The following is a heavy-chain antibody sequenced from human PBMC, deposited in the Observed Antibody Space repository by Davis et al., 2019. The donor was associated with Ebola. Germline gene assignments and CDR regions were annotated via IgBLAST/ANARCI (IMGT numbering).Heavy chain of an antibody. CDR1: GFIFSSYA. CDR2: IRGSGGST. V-gene: IGHV3-23*01. Sequence: GESLKISCAASGFIFSSYAMSWVRQAPGKGLEWVSAIRGSGGSTYYADSVKGRFTISRDNSKNTLYLQMNSLRAEDTAVYYCAKARPPEIAALVDVWGQGTTVTVSS. D-gene: IGHD2-15*01. CDR3: AKARPPEIAALVDV. J-gene: IGHJ6*02.